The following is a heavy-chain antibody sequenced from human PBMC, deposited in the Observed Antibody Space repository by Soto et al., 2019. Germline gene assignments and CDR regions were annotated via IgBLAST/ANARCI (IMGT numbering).Heavy chain of an antibody. Sequence: QVQLVQSGAEVKKPGASVKVSCKVSGYTLTELSMHWVRQAPGKGLEWMGGFDPEDGETSYAQKFQGRVTITEDTSTDTDYMELSSLRSEDTAVYYCATDGGYSSGWCSNFDLWGRGTLVTVSS. V-gene: IGHV1-24*01. CDR1: GYTLTELS. J-gene: IGHJ2*01. CDR3: ATDGGYSSGWCSNFDL. CDR2: FDPEDGET. D-gene: IGHD6-19*01.